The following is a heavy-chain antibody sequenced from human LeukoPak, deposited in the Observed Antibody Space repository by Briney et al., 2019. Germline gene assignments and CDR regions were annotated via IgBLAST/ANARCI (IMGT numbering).Heavy chain of an antibody. V-gene: IGHV3-23*01. CDR2: ISGSSGST. D-gene: IGHD1-14*01. CDR1: GFTFSNYA. CDR3: AKDLRRLDAFDV. J-gene: IGHJ3*01. Sequence: GGSLRLSCAASGFTFSNYAMSWVRQAPGKGLEWVSGISGSSGSTYYADSVKDRFTISRDNSKNTLYLQMNNLRAEDTALYYCAKDLRRLDAFDVWGQGTMVTVSS.